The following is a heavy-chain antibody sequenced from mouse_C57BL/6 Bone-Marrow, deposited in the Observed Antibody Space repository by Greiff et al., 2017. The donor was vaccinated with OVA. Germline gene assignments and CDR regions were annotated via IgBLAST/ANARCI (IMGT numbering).Heavy chain of an antibody. J-gene: IGHJ2*01. V-gene: IGHV1-9*01. CDR3: ARQGEFYYDYDAGYYFDY. Sequence: QVQLQQSGAELMKPGASVKLSCKATGYTFTGYWIEWVKQRPGHGLEWIGEILPGSGSTNYNEKFKGKATFTADTSSNPAYMQLSSLTTEDSAIYYCARQGEFYYDYDAGYYFDYWGQGTTLTVSS. D-gene: IGHD2-4*01. CDR1: GYTFTGYW. CDR2: ILPGSGST.